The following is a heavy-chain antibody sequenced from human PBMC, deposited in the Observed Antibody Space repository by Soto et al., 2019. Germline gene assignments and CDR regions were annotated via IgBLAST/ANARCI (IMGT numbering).Heavy chain of an antibody. Sequence: GGSLRLSCAASGFTFSSYAMSWVRQAPGKGLEWVSAISGSGGSTYYADSVKGRFTISRDNSKNTLYLQMNSLRAEDTAVYYCAKKILPDYYDSSGYWPPDYWGQGTLVTVSS. V-gene: IGHV3-23*01. J-gene: IGHJ4*02. CDR1: GFTFSSYA. D-gene: IGHD3-22*01. CDR3: AKKILPDYYDSSGYWPPDY. CDR2: ISGSGGST.